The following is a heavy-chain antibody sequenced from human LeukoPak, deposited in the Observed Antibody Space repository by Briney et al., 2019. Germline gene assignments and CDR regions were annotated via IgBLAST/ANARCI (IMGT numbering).Heavy chain of an antibody. J-gene: IGHJ6*02. CDR3: ARAMTTGGMDV. CDR2: ISNSGST. Sequence: PSETLSLTCTVSGGSISSYYRTWIRHPPGKGLEWIDYISNSGSTNCNPSLKSRVTISVDTSKNQFSLKLSSVTAADTAVYYCARAMTTGGMDVWGQGTTVTVSS. D-gene: IGHD4-17*01. CDR1: GGSISSYY. V-gene: IGHV4-59*01.